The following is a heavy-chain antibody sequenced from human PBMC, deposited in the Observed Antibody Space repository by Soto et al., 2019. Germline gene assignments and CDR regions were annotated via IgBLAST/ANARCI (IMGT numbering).Heavy chain of an antibody. CDR3: ARESSIVSYYWFDP. D-gene: IGHD1-26*01. CDR2: INPNSGGT. CDR1: GYTFTGYY. Sequence: QVQLVQAGAEVKKPGASVKVSCKASGYTFTGYYMHWVRQAHGQVLEWMGWINPNSGGTNYAQKFQGRVTMTRDTYISTAYMELSRLRSDDTAVYYCARESSIVSYYWFDPCGQGTLVTVSS. J-gene: IGHJ5*02. V-gene: IGHV1-2*02.